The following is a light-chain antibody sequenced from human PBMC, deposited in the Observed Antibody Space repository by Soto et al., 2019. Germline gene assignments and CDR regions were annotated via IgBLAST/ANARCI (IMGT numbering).Light chain of an antibody. CDR3: QQYNIYPLT. CDR1: QDINSY. Sequence: DVQMTQSPSSLSASVGDRVTITCRASQDINSYLAWYQQKPGNAPQSLIYGASSLQTGVPSRFSGSESVTDFTLTISNLQPEDSATYYCQQYNIYPLTFGGGTKVEIK. V-gene: IGKV1D-16*01. J-gene: IGKJ4*01. CDR2: GAS.